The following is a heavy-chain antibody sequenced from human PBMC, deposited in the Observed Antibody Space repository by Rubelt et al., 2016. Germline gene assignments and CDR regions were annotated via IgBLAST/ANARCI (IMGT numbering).Heavy chain of an antibody. Sequence: EVQLVQSGAEVKKPGESLKISCKGSGYTFMNFWIGWVRQMPGKGLEWMGIIYPRDSEIKYSPSFQGPVTISTDNPTATAYRQWSSLQASDTAIYYCARQRGDSWGQGTLVVVPS. CDR2: IYPRDSEI. V-gene: IGHV5-51*01. J-gene: IGHJ1*01. D-gene: IGHD3-16*01. CDR1: GYTFMNFW. CDR3: ARQRGDS.